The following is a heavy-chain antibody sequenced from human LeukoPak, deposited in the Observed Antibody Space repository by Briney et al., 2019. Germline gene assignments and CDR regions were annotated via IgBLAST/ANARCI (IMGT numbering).Heavy chain of an antibody. CDR3: GRWFDP. Sequence: GGSLRLSCAASGFTFSGYWMSWVRQAPGKELEWVANIKQDGSEKYYVDSVKGRFTISRDNAKNSLYLQMNSLRAEDTAVYYCGRWFDPWGQGTLVTVSS. CDR2: IKQDGSEK. J-gene: IGHJ5*02. CDR1: GFTFSGYW. V-gene: IGHV3-7*01.